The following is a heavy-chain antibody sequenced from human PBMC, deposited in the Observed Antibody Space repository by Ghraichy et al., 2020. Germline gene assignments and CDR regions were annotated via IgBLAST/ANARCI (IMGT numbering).Heavy chain of an antibody. CDR3: ARGPTKGSSTGDDPFDI. J-gene: IGHJ3*02. Sequence: ASVKVSCKASGYSFTRYDTNWVRLASGQGLEWMGWMNPNSGNTGYAQKFQGRVTMTRNTSISTAYMELSSLRSEDTAVYYCARGPTKGSSTGDDPFDIWGQGTMVTVSS. V-gene: IGHV1-8*01. CDR2: MNPNSGNT. D-gene: IGHD7-27*01. CDR1: GYSFTRYD.